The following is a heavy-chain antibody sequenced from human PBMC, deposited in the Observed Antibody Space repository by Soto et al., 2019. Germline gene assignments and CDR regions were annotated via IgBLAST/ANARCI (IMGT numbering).Heavy chain of an antibody. CDR1: GGSISSGDYY. V-gene: IGHV4-30-4*01. Sequence: QVQLQESGPGLVKPSQTLSLTCTVSGGSISSGDYYWSWIRQPPGKGLEWIGYIYYSGSTYYNPSLKRRVTISVDTSKNQFSLKLSSVTAADTAVYYCARDCVVRDGYNLYYYYGMDVWGQGTTVTVSS. J-gene: IGHJ6*02. D-gene: IGHD5-12*01. CDR2: IYYSGST. CDR3: ARDCVVRDGYNLYYYYGMDV.